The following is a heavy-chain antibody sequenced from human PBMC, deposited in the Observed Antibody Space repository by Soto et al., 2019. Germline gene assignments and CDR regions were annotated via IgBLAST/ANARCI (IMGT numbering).Heavy chain of an antibody. CDR3: ARAGLWCYYVMDV. D-gene: IGHD2-15*01. V-gene: IGHV1-18*01. J-gene: IGHJ6*02. CDR2: ISAYNGNT. CDR1: GYTFTSYG. Sequence: ASVKVSCKASGYTFTSYGISWVRQAPGQGLEWMGWISAYNGNTNYAQKLQGRVTMTRNTSISTAYMELSSLRSEDTAVYYCARAGLWCYYVMDVWGQGTTVTVSS.